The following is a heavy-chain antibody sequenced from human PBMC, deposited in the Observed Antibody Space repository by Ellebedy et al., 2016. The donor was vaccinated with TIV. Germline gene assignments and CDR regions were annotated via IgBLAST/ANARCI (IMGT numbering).Heavy chain of an antibody. J-gene: IGHJ4*02. CDR3: ARDGWAVVTAGSLDY. CDR1: GFDFSEFW. V-gene: IGHV3-7*03. CDR2: IKQDGSEQ. Sequence: GGSLRLXXAASGFDFSEFWMTWVRQIPGKGLEWVANIKQDGSEQSYVDSVKGRFTVSRDNAKTSVYLQMNSLRVEDTAVYYCARDGWAVVTAGSLDYWGLGTLVTVS. D-gene: IGHD4-23*01.